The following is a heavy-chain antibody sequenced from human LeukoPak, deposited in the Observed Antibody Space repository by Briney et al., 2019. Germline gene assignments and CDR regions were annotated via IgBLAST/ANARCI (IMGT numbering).Heavy chain of an antibody. V-gene: IGHV4-34*01. J-gene: IGHJ3*02. Sequence: SETLSLTCGVYGGFYGGAFSGYYWSWIRQPPRKGLEWIGEIKQGGSANYSPSLKSRVTISMDTSKNQFSLELTSVTAADTSVYYCARGGSSWYGAFDIWGQGTVVTVSS. D-gene: IGHD6-13*01. CDR3: ARGGSSWYGAFDI. CDR2: IKQGGSA. CDR1: GGAFSGYY.